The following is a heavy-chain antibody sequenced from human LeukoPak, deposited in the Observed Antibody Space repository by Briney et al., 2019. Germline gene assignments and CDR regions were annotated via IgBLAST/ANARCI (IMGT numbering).Heavy chain of an antibody. J-gene: IGHJ4*02. CDR1: GYTFTSYG. Sequence: ASVKVSCKASGYTFTSYGISWVRQAPGQGLEWMGWISAYNGNTNYAQKLQGRVTMTTDTSTSTAYMELRSLRSDDTAVYYCARELGYCSGGSCNGDYWGQETLVTVSS. V-gene: IGHV1-18*01. CDR2: ISAYNGNT. CDR3: ARELGYCSGGSCNGDY. D-gene: IGHD2-15*01.